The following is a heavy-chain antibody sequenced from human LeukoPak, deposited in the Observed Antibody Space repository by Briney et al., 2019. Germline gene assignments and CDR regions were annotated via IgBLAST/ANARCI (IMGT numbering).Heavy chain of an antibody. Sequence: ASVKVSRKASGYTFTGYYMHWVRQAPGQGLEWMGWINPNSGGTNYAQKLQGRVTMTTDTSTSTAYMELRSLRSDDTAVYYCARDFSGSYSDFDYWGQGTLVTVSS. D-gene: IGHD1-26*01. V-gene: IGHV1-2*02. J-gene: IGHJ4*02. CDR2: INPNSGGT. CDR3: ARDFSGSYSDFDY. CDR1: GYTFTGYY.